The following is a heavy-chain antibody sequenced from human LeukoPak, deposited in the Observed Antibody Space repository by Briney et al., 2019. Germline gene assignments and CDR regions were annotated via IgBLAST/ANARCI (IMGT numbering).Heavy chain of an antibody. V-gene: IGHV4-34*01. J-gene: IGHJ6*03. CDR1: GGSFSGYY. Sequence: SETLSLTCAVYGGSFSGYYWSWIRQPPGKGLEWIGSIYYSGSTYYNPSLKSRVTISVDTSKNQFSLKLSSVTAADTAVYYCAREDVLLWFGDPYYYYMDVWGKGTTVTVSS. D-gene: IGHD3-10*01. CDR3: AREDVLLWFGDPYYYYMDV. CDR2: IYYSGST.